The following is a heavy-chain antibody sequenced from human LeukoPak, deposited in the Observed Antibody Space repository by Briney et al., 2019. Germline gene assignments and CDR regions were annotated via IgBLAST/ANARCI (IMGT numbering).Heavy chain of an antibody. D-gene: IGHD3-10*01. Sequence: SETLSLTCSVSGASISSYYWNWIRQPPGKGLEWIGNIYIRGSTNYNPSLKSRVTISLDASKDQFSLKLSSVTAADAAVYYCASSPRGWGWFDPWGQGTLVTVSS. CDR3: ASSPRGWGWFDP. CDR2: IYIRGST. CDR1: GASISSYY. J-gene: IGHJ5*02. V-gene: IGHV4-59*01.